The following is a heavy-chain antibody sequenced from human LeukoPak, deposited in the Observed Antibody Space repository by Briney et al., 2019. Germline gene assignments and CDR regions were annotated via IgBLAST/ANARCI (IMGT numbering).Heavy chain of an antibody. Sequence: PSETLSLTCTVSGGSMSSYYWSWIRQPPGKGLEWIGNIYYSGSTNYNPSLKSRVTISVDTSKNQFSLKLSSVTAADTAVYYCARTTIAVAMDYWGQGTLVTVSS. CDR2: IYYSGST. CDR1: GGSMSSYY. CDR3: ARTTIAVAMDY. J-gene: IGHJ4*01. V-gene: IGHV4-59*08. D-gene: IGHD6-19*01.